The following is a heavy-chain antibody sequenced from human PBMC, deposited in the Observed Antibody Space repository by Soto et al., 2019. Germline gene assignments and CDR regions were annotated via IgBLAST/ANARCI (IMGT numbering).Heavy chain of an antibody. J-gene: IGHJ6*02. CDR2: ISSSSSYI. V-gene: IGHV3-21*01. CDR1: GFTFSSYS. D-gene: IGHD4-17*01. CDR3: ARDYGYGDYPRPYYYYGMDV. Sequence: PGGSLRLSCAASGFTFSSYSMNWVRQAPGKGLEWVSFISSSSSYIYYADSVKGRFTISRDNAKNSLFLQMNSLRAEDTAVYYCARDYGYGDYPRPYYYYGMDVWGQGTTVTVSS.